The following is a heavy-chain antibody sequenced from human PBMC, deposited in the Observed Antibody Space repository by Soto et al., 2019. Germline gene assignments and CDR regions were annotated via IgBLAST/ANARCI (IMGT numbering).Heavy chain of an antibody. CDR3: ARVGLVPVASGYYYGMDV. V-gene: IGHV1-69*13. D-gene: IGHD6-6*01. CDR1: GGTFSSYT. Sequence: SVKVSCKASGGTFSSYTISWVRQAPGQGLEWMGGIIPIFGTANYAQKFQGRVTITADESTSTAYMELSSLRSEDTAVYYCARVGLVPVASGYYYGMDVWGQGTTVTVSS. J-gene: IGHJ6*02. CDR2: IIPIFGTA.